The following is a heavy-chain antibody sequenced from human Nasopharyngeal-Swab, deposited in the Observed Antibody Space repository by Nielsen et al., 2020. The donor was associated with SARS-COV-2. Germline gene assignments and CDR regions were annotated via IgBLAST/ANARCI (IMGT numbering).Heavy chain of an antibody. J-gene: IGHJ3*02. CDR1: GYTLTVLP. CDR3: ASEGSGVFGVVIYAFDI. CDR2: VVPEDGEP. V-gene: IGHV1-24*01. D-gene: IGHD3-3*01. Sequence: SVTVSCKVSGYTLTVLPIHWVRQAPGKGLEWMGTVVPEDGEPIYAQNFQGRVIMTEDTSTYTAYLELSSLRSEDTAVYYCASEGSGVFGVVIYAFDIWGPGTLVTVSS.